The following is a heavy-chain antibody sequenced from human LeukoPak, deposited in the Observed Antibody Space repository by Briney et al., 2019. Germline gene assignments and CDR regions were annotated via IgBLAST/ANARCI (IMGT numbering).Heavy chain of an antibody. CDR2: IIPIFGTA. V-gene: IGHV1-69*13. CDR3: ARDAYLFGYSYGY. Sequence: SVKVSCKASGYTFTSYAISWVRQAPGQGLEWMGGIIPIFGTANYAQKFQGRVTITADESTSTAYMELSSLRSEDTAVYYCARDAYLFGYSYGYWGQGTLVTVSS. D-gene: IGHD5-18*01. CDR1: GYTFTSYA. J-gene: IGHJ4*02.